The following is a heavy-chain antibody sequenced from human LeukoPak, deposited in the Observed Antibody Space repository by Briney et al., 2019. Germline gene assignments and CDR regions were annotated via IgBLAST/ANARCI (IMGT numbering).Heavy chain of an antibody. CDR1: GYTFSGYY. J-gene: IGHJ3*02. CDR2: INPNSGDT. Sequence: ASVKVSCKASGYTFSGYYIHWVRQAPGQGLEWMGRINPNSGDTNYAQKFQGRVTMTRDTSISTAYMELSRLTSDDTAVYFCAREGIYGDYGGWDDSDIWGQGTMVTVSS. V-gene: IGHV1-2*06. D-gene: IGHD4-17*01. CDR3: AREGIYGDYGGWDDSDI.